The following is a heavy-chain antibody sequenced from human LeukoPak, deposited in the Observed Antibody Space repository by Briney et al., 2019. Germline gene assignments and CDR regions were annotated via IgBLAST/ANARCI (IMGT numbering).Heavy chain of an antibody. Sequence: ASVKVSCKASGYTFTGYYMHWVRQAPGQGLERMGWINPNSGGTNYAQKFQGRVTMTRDTSISTAYMELSRLRSDDTAVYYCARESGRGGSYSAYWFDPWGQGTLVTVSS. CDR3: ARESGRGGSYSAYWFDP. V-gene: IGHV1-2*02. CDR2: INPNSGGT. D-gene: IGHD1-26*01. CDR1: GYTFTGYY. J-gene: IGHJ5*02.